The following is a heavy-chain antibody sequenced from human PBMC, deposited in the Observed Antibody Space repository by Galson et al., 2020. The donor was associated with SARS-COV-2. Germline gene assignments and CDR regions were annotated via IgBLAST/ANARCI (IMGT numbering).Heavy chain of an antibody. CDR1: GGSFSGYY. V-gene: IGHV4-34*01. CDR3: ARVSKSTDPQVGDTTTPRVRAWFDP. Sequence: ETSETLSLTCAVYGGSFSGYYWSWIRQPPGKGLEWIGEINHSGSTNYNPSLKSRVTISVDTSKNQFSLKLSSVTAADTAAYYCARVSKSTDPQVGDTTTPRVRAWFDPWGQGTLVTVSS. J-gene: IGHJ5*02. D-gene: IGHD1-26*01. CDR2: INHSGST.